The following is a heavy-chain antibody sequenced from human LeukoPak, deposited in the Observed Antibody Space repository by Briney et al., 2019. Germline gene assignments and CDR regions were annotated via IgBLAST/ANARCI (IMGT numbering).Heavy chain of an antibody. J-gene: IGHJ4*02. CDR2: IIPIFGTA. V-gene: IGHV1-69*13. D-gene: IGHD3-3*01. CDR1: GGTFSSYA. CDR3: ARVEPYYGIQPVVLGAFDY. Sequence: SVKVSCKASGGTFSSYAISWVRQAPGQGLEWMGGIIPIFGTANYAQKFQGRVTITADEPTSTAYMELSSLRSEDTAVYYCARVEPYYGIQPVVLGAFDYWGQGTLVTVSS.